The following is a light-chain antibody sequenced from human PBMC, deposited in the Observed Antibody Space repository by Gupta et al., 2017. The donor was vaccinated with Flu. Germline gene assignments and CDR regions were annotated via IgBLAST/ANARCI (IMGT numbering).Light chain of an antibody. CDR2: WGS. J-gene: IGKJ2*01. V-gene: IGKV2-28*01. CDR1: QSLLNNNGYYY. Sequence: DIVMTQSPLSLPVTPGEPAFIFRRSSQSLLNNNGYYYLNWYLQNPGQSPQLMIYWGSKRACGVADRFSGGRAGKDFTLKSRREEDEDVGVYYSKQNLQTVTFGQGTKVDIK. CDR3: KQNLQTVT.